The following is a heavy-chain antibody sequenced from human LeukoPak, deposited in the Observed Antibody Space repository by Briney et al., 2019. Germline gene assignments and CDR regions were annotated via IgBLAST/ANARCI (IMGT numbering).Heavy chain of an antibody. V-gene: IGHV1-69*04. J-gene: IGHJ4*02. CDR1: GCTFSSYA. CDR3: AREKGVGYFDY. D-gene: IGHD2-15*01. CDR2: IIPILGIA. Sequence: GSSVKVSCKASGCTFSSYAISWVRQAPGQGLEWMGRIIPILGIANYAQKFQGRVTITADKSTSTAYMELSSLRFEDTAVYYCAREKGVGYFDYWGQGTLVTVSS.